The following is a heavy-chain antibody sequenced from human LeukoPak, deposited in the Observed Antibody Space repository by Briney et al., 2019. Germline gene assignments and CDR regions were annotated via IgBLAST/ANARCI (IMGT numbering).Heavy chain of an antibody. CDR1: GGSISPKF. Sequence: NPSETLSLTCTVSGGSISPKFWSWVRQPPGKGLEWVGYVSYAGSTSYNPSLRSRVTISIDTSKSQFSLRLNSVIAADTAVYYCVSERGFLQFDYWGQGTLVTVSA. J-gene: IGHJ4*02. CDR2: VSYAGST. V-gene: IGHV4-59*01. CDR3: VSERGFLQFDY. D-gene: IGHD2/OR15-2a*01.